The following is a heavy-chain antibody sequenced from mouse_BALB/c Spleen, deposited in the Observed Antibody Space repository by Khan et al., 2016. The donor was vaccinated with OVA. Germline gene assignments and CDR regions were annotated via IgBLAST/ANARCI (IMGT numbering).Heavy chain of an antibody. Sequence: QIQLVQSGPELKKPGETVKISCKASGYTFTDYSMHWVKQAPGKGLKWMGWINTETGEPTYADDFKGRFAFSLATSASTAYLQINNLKNEDTATYCCARYGNPFAYWGQGTLVTVSA. CDR2: INTETGEP. V-gene: IGHV9-2-1*01. CDR3: ARYGNPFAY. D-gene: IGHD2-1*01. CDR1: GYTFTDYS. J-gene: IGHJ3*01.